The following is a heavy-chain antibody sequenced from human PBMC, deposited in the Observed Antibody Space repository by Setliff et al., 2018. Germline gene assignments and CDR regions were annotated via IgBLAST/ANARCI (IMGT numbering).Heavy chain of an antibody. CDR1: GGTLSNYA. Sequence: GASVKVSCKASGGTLSNYAISWVRQAPGQGLEWLGSISPYSGNTNYPQWLQNRVTMTIDTSATTVYMELQSLRSDDTAVYYCVRSSAPQVVLAADFDFWGQGTPVTVSS. J-gene: IGHJ4*02. D-gene: IGHD6-19*01. V-gene: IGHV1-18*01. CDR2: ISPYSGNT. CDR3: VRSSAPQVVLAADFDF.